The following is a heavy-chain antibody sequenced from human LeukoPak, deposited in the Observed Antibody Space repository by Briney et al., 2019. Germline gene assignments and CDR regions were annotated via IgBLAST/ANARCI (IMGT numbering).Heavy chain of an antibody. Sequence: SETLSLTCTVSGGSISSSSYYWGWIRQPPGKGLEWIGSIYYSGSTYYNPSLKSRVTISIDTSKNQFSLKLSSVTAADTAVYYCARDYPRPDYWGQGTLVTVSS. CDR2: IYYSGST. CDR1: GGSISSSSYY. V-gene: IGHV4-39*07. CDR3: ARDYPRPDY. J-gene: IGHJ4*02.